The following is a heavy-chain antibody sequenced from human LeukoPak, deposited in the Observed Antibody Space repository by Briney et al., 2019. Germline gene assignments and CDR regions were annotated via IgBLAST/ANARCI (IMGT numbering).Heavy chain of an antibody. D-gene: IGHD1-26*01. CDR1: GFTVSSNY. V-gene: IGHV3-66*01. J-gene: IGHJ4*02. CDR3: ARESSEGATIVY. CDR2: IYSGGST. Sequence: PGGSLRLSCAASGFTVSSNYMSWVRQAPGKGLEWVSVIYSGGSTYYADSVKGRFTISRDNSKNTLYLQINSLRAEDTAVYYCARESSEGATIVYWGQGTLVTVSS.